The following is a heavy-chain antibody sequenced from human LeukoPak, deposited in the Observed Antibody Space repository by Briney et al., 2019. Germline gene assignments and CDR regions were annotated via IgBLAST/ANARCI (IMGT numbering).Heavy chain of an antibody. CDR3: ARERSIAARHFVY. CDR2: INPSGGST. CDR1: GYTFTDSY. J-gene: IGHJ4*02. Sequence: ASVKVSCKASGYTFTDSYVHWVRQAPGQGLEWMGIINPSGGSTTYAQKSQGRVTMTRDTSTSTVYMELSSLRSEDTAVYYCARERSIAARHFVYWGQGTLVTVSS. V-gene: IGHV1-46*01. D-gene: IGHD6-6*01.